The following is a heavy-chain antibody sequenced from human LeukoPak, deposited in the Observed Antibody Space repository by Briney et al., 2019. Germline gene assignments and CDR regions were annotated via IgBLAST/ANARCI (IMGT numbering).Heavy chain of an antibody. CDR2: ISYDGSNK. J-gene: IGHJ6*02. Sequence: GGSLRLSCAASGFAFSSYAMHWGRQAPGKGLEGVAVISYDGSNKYYADSVKGRFTISRDNSKNTLYLQMNSLRAEDTAVYYCARGPERTGVGTRYYYDMDVWGQGTTVTVSS. CDR1: GFAFSSYA. V-gene: IGHV3-30-3*01. D-gene: IGHD2-8*01. CDR3: ARGPERTGVGTRYYYDMDV.